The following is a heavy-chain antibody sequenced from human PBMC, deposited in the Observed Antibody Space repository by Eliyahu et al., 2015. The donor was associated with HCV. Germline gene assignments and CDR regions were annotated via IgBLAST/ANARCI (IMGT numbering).Heavy chain of an antibody. CDR2: IYHSGXT. J-gene: IGHJ1*01. D-gene: IGHD2-21*02. Sequence: QVQLQESGPGLVKPSETLSLTCXXXXYXXXXGNYWGWIRQPPGKGLEWIGNIYHSGXTYYNPSLKSRVTISVDTSKNQFSLKLSSVTAADMAIYYCARFGGDYGPEYIQHWGQGTLVTVSS. V-gene: IGHV4-38-2*01. CDR1: XYXXXXGNY. CDR3: ARFGGDYGPEYIQH.